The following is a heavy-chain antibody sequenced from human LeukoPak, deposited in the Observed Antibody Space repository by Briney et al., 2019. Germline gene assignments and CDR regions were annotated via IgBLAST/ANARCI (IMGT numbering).Heavy chain of an antibody. Sequence: PSETLSLTCTVSGGSISTYFWSWIRQPPGKGLEWIGYIYSSGSTTYNPSLKSRVTMSVDTSKNQFSLKVTSVTAADTAVYYCARDSGTTGEVKFDPWGQGTLVTVSS. D-gene: IGHD3-10*01. CDR1: GGSISTYF. J-gene: IGHJ5*02. CDR3: ARDSGTTGEVKFDP. V-gene: IGHV4-59*12. CDR2: IYSSGST.